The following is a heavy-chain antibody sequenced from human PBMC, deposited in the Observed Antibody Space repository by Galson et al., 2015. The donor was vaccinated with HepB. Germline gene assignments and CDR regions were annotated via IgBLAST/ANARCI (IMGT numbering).Heavy chain of an antibody. Sequence: SVKVSCKASGFTFTSSAVQWVRQARGQRLEWIGWIVVGSGNTNYAQKFQERVTITRDMSTSTAYMELSSLRSEDTAVYYCAASDCSSTSCPRFLEWLFLHPQPSDYWGQGTLVTVSS. J-gene: IGHJ4*02. CDR1: GFTFTSSA. CDR2: IVVGSGNT. V-gene: IGHV1-58*01. CDR3: AASDCSSTSCPRFLEWLFLHPQPSDY. D-gene: IGHD2-2*01.